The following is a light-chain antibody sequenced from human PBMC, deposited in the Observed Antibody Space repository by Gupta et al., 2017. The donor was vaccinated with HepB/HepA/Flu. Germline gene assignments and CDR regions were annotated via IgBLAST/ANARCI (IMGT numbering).Light chain of an antibody. CDR3: QQYDNWPPLT. Sequence: EIVMTQSPATLSLSPGGRATLSCRASQSINNNLAWYQQKPGQPPRLLIYGASSRATGIPARCSGSGCGTEYTLTISSLQSEDVAIFYCQQYDNWPPLTFGGGTKVEIK. V-gene: IGKV3-15*01. CDR2: GAS. CDR1: QSINNN. J-gene: IGKJ4*01.